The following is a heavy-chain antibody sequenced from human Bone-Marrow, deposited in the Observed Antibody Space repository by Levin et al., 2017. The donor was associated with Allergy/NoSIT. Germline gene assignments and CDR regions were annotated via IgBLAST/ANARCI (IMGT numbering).Heavy chain of an antibody. Sequence: GESLKISCVASGFSFSTYAMSWVRQAPGKGLEWVASIDKSSRYIYSADSMQGRIIISRDNGKNSLYLQMNSLRAEDTAVYYCAKVKSRALRTFNYYFDSWGQGTLVTVSS. CDR3: AKVKSRALRTFNYYFDS. CDR2: IDKSSRYI. V-gene: IGHV3-21*01. J-gene: IGHJ4*01. CDR1: GFSFSTYA. D-gene: IGHD3-10*01.